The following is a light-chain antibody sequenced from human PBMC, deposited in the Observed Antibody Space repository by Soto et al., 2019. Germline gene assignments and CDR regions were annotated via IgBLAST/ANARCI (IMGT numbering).Light chain of an antibody. V-gene: IGLV2-8*01. CDR3: TSHAGNYNFPYV. J-gene: IGLJ1*01. CDR2: EVT. Sequence: QSVLTQPPSASGSPGQSVTISCTGTSSDVGAYDFVSWYQHHPGKAPKLMIYEVTKRPSGVPDRFSGSKSGNTASLTVSGLQAEDEADYYCTSHAGNYNFPYVFGTGTNLTVL. CDR1: SSDVGAYDF.